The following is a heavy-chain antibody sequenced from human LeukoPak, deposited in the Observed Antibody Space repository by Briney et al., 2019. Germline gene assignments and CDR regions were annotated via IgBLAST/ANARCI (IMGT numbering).Heavy chain of an antibody. D-gene: IGHD2-2*01. CDR3: ARVLPAPVDYYYMDV. CDR1: GFTFSSYG. CDR2: IRYDGSNK. V-gene: IGHV3-30*02. J-gene: IGHJ6*03. Sequence: GRSLRLSCAASGFTFSSYGMHWVRQAPGKGLEWVAFIRYDGSNKYYADSVKGRFTISRDNSKNTLYLQMNSLRAEDTAVYYCARVLPAPVDYYYMDVWGKGTTVTVSS.